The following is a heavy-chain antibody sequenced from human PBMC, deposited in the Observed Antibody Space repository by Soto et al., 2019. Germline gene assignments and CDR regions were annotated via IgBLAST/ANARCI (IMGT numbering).Heavy chain of an antibody. CDR1: GFTFSDHY. V-gene: IGHV3-72*01. Sequence: GGSLILSCAASGFTFSDHYMDWVRQAPGKGLEWVGRIRNKANGYTREYAASVKDRFTISRDDSKNSLYLQMNSLKTEDTAVYFCARGSDPKREFDYWGQGTLVTVSS. CDR3: ARGSDPKREFDY. J-gene: IGHJ4*02. CDR2: IRNKANGYTR.